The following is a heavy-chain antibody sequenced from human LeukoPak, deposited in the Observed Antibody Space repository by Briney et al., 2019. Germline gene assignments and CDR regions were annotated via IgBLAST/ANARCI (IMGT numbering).Heavy chain of an antibody. J-gene: IGHJ6*04. CDR3: AELGITMIGGV. V-gene: IGHV3-48*03. CDR2: ISSSGSTI. D-gene: IGHD3-10*02. Sequence: GGSLRLSCAASGFTFSRYEVNWVRQAPGKGLEWVSYISSSGSTIYYADSVKGRFTISRDNAKNSLYLQMNSLRAEDTAVYYCAELGITMIGGVWGKGTTVTISS. CDR1: GFTFSRYE.